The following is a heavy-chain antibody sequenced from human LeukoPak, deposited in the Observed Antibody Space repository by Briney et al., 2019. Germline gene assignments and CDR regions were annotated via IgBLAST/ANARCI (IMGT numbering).Heavy chain of an antibody. J-gene: IGHJ5*02. CDR3: ARGSSNIAARNNWFDP. Sequence: GGSLRLSCAASGFTFSSSAMNWVRQAPGKGLEWVSSISTSSSYINYADSVKGRFTISRDNAKNSLYLQMNSLRAEDTAVYYCARGSSNIAARNNWFDPWGQGTLVTVSS. D-gene: IGHD6-6*01. V-gene: IGHV3-21*01. CDR2: ISTSSSYI. CDR1: GFTFSSSA.